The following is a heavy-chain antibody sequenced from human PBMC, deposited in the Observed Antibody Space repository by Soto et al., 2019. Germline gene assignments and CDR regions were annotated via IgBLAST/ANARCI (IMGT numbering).Heavy chain of an antibody. CDR2: IYWDDDK. CDR3: AHRIQRGHGSRSYLAY. Sequence: GSGPTLVNPTQTLTLTCTFSGFSLDTSAVGVGWIRQPPGKALEWLSLIYWDDDKRYSPSLKSRLTIAKDTSKNQVVLTMTNMDPVDTATYFCAHRIQRGHGSRSYLAYWGQGTPVTVSS. V-gene: IGHV2-5*02. CDR1: GFSLDTSAVG. D-gene: IGHD3-10*01. J-gene: IGHJ4*02.